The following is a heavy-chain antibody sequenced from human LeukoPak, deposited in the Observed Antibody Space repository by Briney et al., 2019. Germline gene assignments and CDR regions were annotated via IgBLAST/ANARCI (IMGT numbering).Heavy chain of an antibody. V-gene: IGHV4-59*01. J-gene: IGHJ3*02. CDR1: GGSISGYY. D-gene: IGHD2/OR15-2a*01. CDR3: AKYFHAFDI. CDR2: IYYSGST. Sequence: PSETLSLTCTVSGGSISGYYWSWIRQPPGKGLEWIGYIYYSGSTNYNPSLKSRVTISVDTSKNQFSLKLSSVTAADTAMYYCAKYFHAFDIWGQGTMVTVSS.